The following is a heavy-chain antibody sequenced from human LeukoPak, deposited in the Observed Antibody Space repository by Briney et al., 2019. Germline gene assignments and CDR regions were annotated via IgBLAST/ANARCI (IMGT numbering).Heavy chain of an antibody. J-gene: IGHJ4*02. V-gene: IGHV4-34*01. CDR1: GGSFSGYY. CDR3: ARLPDYYSRHGAPG. D-gene: IGHD3-10*01. CDR2: INHYGST. Sequence: SETLSLTCAVYGGSFSGYYWSWIRQPPGKGLEWIGEINHYGSTNYNPSLKSRITISVDTSKNQFSLKLSSVTAADTAVYYCARLPDYYSRHGAPGWGQGTLVTVSS.